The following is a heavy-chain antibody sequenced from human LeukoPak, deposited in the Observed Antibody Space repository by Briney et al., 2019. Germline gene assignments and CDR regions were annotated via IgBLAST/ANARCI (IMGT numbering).Heavy chain of an antibody. CDR2: IYYTGRT. Sequence: SETLSLTCTVSGGSISSSSHSWGWIRQPPGKGLEWTGSIYYTGRTYYNPTLKSRVTISVDTSKNQFSLKLSSVTAADTAVYYCAQSLGSSNWIGNWFDPWGQGTLVTVSS. CDR1: GGSISSSSHS. CDR3: AQSLGSSNWIGNWFDP. J-gene: IGHJ5*02. D-gene: IGHD6-13*01. V-gene: IGHV4-39*01.